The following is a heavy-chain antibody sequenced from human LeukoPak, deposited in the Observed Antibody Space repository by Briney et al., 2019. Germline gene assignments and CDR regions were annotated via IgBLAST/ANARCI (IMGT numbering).Heavy chain of an antibody. CDR2: IYYSGST. Sequence: SETLSLTCTVSGGSISSYYWSWIRQPPGKGLEWIGYIYYSGSTNYNPSLKSRVTISVDTSKNQFSLKPSSVTAADTAVYYCARAMKSIAARRYFDYWGQGTLVTVSS. CDR1: GGSISSYY. V-gene: IGHV4-59*01. CDR3: ARAMKSIAARRYFDY. D-gene: IGHD6-6*01. J-gene: IGHJ4*02.